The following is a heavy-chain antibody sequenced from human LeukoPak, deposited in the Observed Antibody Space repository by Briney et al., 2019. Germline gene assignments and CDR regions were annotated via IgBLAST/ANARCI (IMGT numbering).Heavy chain of an antibody. CDR1: GFTFSDFD. CDR3: ARDSYILRFLEWLD. D-gene: IGHD3-3*01. V-gene: IGHV3-48*01. J-gene: IGHJ4*02. CDR2: ISSSRSTF. Sequence: GSLRLSCVASGFTFSDFDMNWVRQAPGKGLEWISYISSSRSTFYYADSVKGRFTVSRDNARNSLYLQMNSLRAEDTAIYYCARDSYILRFLEWLDWGQGTLVTVSS.